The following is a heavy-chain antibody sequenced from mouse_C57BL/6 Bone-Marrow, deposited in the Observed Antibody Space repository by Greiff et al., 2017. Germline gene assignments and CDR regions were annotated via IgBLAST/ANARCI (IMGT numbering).Heavy chain of an antibody. D-gene: IGHD1-1*01. J-gene: IGHJ1*03. CDR3: AREGWDYYGSSYPHWYFDV. Sequence: EVQLVESGGGLVKPGGSLKLSCAASGFTFSDYGLHWVRQAPEKGLEWVAYISSGSSTIYYADTVKGRFTISRANAKNSLFLQMTSLRSEDTAMYYCAREGWDYYGSSYPHWYFDVWGTGTTVTVSS. CDR2: ISSGSSTI. CDR1: GFTFSDYG. V-gene: IGHV5-17*01.